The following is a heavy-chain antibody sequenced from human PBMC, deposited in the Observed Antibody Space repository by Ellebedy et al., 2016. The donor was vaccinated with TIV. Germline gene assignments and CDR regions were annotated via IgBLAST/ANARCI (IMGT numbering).Heavy chain of an antibody. CDR2: ISYDGSNK. CDR1: GFTFSSYV. D-gene: IGHD6-19*01. CDR3: AKDQQWLVFDY. Sequence: GESLKISCAASGFTFSSYVMHWVRQAPGKGLEWVAAISYDGSNKFYADSVKGQFSISRDNSKNTVYLQMNSLRAEDTAVYYCAKDQQWLVFDYWGQGILVTVSS. J-gene: IGHJ4*02. V-gene: IGHV3-30*18.